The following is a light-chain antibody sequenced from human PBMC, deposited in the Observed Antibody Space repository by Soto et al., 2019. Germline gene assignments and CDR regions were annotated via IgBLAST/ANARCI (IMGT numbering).Light chain of an antibody. CDR3: QQQGT. CDR1: QTVSSF. V-gene: IGKV3-11*01. CDR2: DAS. Sequence: EIVLTQSPATLSLSPGERATLSCRASQTVSSFLAWYQQKPGQAPRLLIYDASNRATGIPARFSGSGSGTDFTLTISSLEPEDFAVYYCQQQGTFGQGTKVDIK. J-gene: IGKJ1*01.